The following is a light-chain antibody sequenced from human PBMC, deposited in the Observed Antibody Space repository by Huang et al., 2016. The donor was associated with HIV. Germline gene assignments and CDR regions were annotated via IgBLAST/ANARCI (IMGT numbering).Light chain of an antibody. V-gene: IGKV4-1*01. CDR1: QSVYSSSTSKDY. Sequence: DIIMTQSPDSLAVSLGERATLNCRSSQSVYSSSTSKDYMAWIQQKPGQPPSLLLFWASTREAGVPDRFSGSGSGTHFTLTIANLEAEDAAIYYCQQYYSSPQTFGQGTRVEVK. CDR2: WAS. CDR3: QQYYSSPQT. J-gene: IGKJ1*01.